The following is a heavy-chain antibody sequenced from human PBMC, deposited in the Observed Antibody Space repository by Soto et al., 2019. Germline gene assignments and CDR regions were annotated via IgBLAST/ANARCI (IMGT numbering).Heavy chain of an antibody. CDR1: GFTFSSYA. CDR3: ARDMGVYSSGWSPGY. CDR2: IRGSGGSGSTT. V-gene: IGHV3-23*02. D-gene: IGHD6-19*01. Sequence: EVQLLESGGGLEQPGGSLRLSCAASGFTFSSYAMSWVRQAPGKGLEWVSGIRGSGGSGSTTYYGDSVKGRFAISRDNSKNTLYLQRNSLRAEDTAVYYCARDMGVYSSGWSPGYWGQGTLVTVSS. J-gene: IGHJ4*02.